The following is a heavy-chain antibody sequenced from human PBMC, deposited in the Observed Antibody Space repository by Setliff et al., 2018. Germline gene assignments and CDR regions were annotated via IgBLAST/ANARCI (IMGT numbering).Heavy chain of an antibody. D-gene: IGHD5-18*01. J-gene: IGHJ3*02. V-gene: IGHV4-38-2*02. CDR2: IYHSGSA. CDR1: GYSISSDHH. Sequence: SETLSLTCAVSGYSISSDHHRGWIRQPPGKGLEWIGSIYHSGSAYYNPSLMSRVTISVDTSKNQFSLKLGSVTAADRAVYYCARDGGNGYGVDAYAGGGFDIWGQGTMGTVSS. CDR3: ARDGGNGYGVDAYAGGGFDI.